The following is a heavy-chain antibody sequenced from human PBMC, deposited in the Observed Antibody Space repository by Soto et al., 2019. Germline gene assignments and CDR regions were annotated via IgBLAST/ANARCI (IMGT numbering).Heavy chain of an antibody. CDR2: IKSKTDGGTT. CDR1: GFTFSNAW. CDR3: TTEEPPHYYGSGSYWPYFDY. Sequence: EVQLVESGGGLVKPGGSLRLSCAASGFTFSNAWMSWVRQAPGKGLEWVGRIKSKTDGGTTDYAAPVKGRFTISRDDSXTTXYXXMNSLKTEDTAVYYCTTEEPPHYYGSGSYWPYFDYWGQGTLVTVSS. D-gene: IGHD3-10*01. V-gene: IGHV3-15*01. J-gene: IGHJ4*02.